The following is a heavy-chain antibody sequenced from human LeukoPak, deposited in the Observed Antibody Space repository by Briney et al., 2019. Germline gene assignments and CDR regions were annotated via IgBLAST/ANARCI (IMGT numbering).Heavy chain of an antibody. D-gene: IGHD4-17*01. J-gene: IGHJ4*02. CDR2: INHSGST. CDR1: GGSFSGYY. CDR3: ARRHDYGDYVCDY. Sequence: SETLSLTCAVYGGSFSGYYWSWIRQPPGKGLEWIGEINHSGSTNYNPSLKSRVTISVDTSKNQFSLKLSPVTAADTAVYYCARRHDYGDYVCDYWGQGTLVTVSS. V-gene: IGHV4-34*01.